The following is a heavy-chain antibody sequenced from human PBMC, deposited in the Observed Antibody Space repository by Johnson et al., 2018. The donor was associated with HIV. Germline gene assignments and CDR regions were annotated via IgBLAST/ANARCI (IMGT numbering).Heavy chain of an antibody. V-gene: IGHV3-23*04. J-gene: IGHJ3*02. CDR1: GFTFSSFA. D-gene: IGHD1-7*01. CDR3: AKDRRELPSPFDI. CDR2: ISSIGGST. Sequence: VQLVESGGGLLQPGGSLRLSCAASGFTFSSFAMSWVRQAPGKGLEWVSGISSIGGSTYYADSVKGRFTISRDNSKNTLYLQMNSLRAEDTAVYYCAKDRRELPSPFDIWGQGTMVTVSS.